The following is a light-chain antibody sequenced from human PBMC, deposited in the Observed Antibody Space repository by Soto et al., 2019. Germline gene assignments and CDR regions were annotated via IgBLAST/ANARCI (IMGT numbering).Light chain of an antibody. Sequence: EIGLIHSPATPSLSARERATLYFSASPGVSNYLAWYPHKPCQAPRLLLYGASNRSPGIRVTFSGAGPAPDFTPTTPSLEPEAFALYYCQQRRKRLTFGGGNKVDIK. CDR1: PGVSNY. V-gene: IGKV3D-11*01. CDR3: QQRRKRLT. J-gene: IGKJ4*01. CDR2: GAS.